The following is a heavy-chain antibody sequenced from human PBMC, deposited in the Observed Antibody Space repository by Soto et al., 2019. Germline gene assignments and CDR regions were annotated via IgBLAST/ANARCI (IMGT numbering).Heavy chain of an antibody. D-gene: IGHD6-13*01. CDR2: INTNGGST. J-gene: IGHJ4*02. V-gene: IGHV3-23*01. CDR3: AKGYDSSWWEGY. Sequence: EVQVLESGGGLVQPGGSLRLSGVASGFTFSSHVMTWVRQAPGKGLEWVSSINTNGGSTYYAESVKGRFTISRDNSRNTLSLQMSSPRAEDTAVYYCAKGYDSSWWEGYWGQGTLVTVSS. CDR1: GFTFSSHV.